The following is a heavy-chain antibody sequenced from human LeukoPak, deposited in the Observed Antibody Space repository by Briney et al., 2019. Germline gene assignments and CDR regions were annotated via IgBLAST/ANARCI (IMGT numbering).Heavy chain of an antibody. D-gene: IGHD2-2*02. J-gene: IGHJ5*02. CDR1: GFAFNTYA. CDR3: ATFRNYLSLGSCSSIACYNSQP. Sequence: GGSLRLSCAASGFAFNTYAMSWVRQVPGKGLEWVSVISYSGATTYYADSVRGRFTISRANSKNTLYLQMNSLRAEDTAIYYCATFRNYLSLGSCSSIACYNSQPWGQGTAVTVSS. CDR2: ISYSGATT. V-gene: IGHV3-23*01.